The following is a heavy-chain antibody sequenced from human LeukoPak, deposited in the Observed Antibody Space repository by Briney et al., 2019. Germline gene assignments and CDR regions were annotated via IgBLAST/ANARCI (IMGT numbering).Heavy chain of an antibody. D-gene: IGHD4-17*01. CDR1: GGSISSYY. CDR2: IYYSGST. Sequence: PSEILSLTCSVSGGSISSYYWSWIRQPPGKGLEWIGYIYYSGSTNYNPSLKSRVTISLETSKNQFSLNVSSVTAADTAVYYCARGPTTVTRAFDYWGQGTLVSVSS. J-gene: IGHJ4*02. V-gene: IGHV4-59*01. CDR3: ARGPTTVTRAFDY.